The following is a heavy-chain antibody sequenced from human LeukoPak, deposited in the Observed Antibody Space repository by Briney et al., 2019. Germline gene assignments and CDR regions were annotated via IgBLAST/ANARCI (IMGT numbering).Heavy chain of an antibody. D-gene: IGHD2/OR15-2a*01. J-gene: IGHJ4*02. CDR1: GYTFTNYY. CDR3: AKGQVFQCDY. CDR2: INPGGDNT. Sequence: ASVKVSCKASGYTFTNYYIHWVRQAPGQGLEWMGLINPGGDNTDYAQNFQGRVTMTRDTSTSTVYMGLSSLRAEDTAVYYCAKGQVFQCDYWGQGTRVTVSS. V-gene: IGHV1-46*01.